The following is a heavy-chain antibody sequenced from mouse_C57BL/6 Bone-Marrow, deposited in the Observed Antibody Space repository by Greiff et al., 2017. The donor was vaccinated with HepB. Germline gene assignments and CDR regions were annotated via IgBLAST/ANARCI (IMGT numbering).Heavy chain of an antibody. Sequence: QVQLQQPGAELVMPGASVKLSCKASGSTFTSYWMHWVKQRPGQGLEWIGEIDPSDSYTNYNQKFKGKSTLTVDKSSSTAYMQLSSLTSEDSAVYYCARDYYGSSPYYAMDYWGQGTSVTVSS. CDR1: GSTFTSYW. D-gene: IGHD1-1*01. CDR3: ARDYYGSSPYYAMDY. V-gene: IGHV1-69*01. J-gene: IGHJ4*01. CDR2: IDPSDSYT.